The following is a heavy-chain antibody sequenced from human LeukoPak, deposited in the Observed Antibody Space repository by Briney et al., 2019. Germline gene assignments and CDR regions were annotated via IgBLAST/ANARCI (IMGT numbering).Heavy chain of an antibody. J-gene: IGHJ4*02. CDR2: IIPILGIA. CDR3: ARDLFDYDSSGYPLYFDY. Sequence: SVKVSCKASGGTFSSYAISWVRQAPGQGLEWMGRIIPILGIANYAQKFQGRITITADKSTSTAYMGLSSLRSEDTAVYYCARDLFDYDSSGYPLYFDYWGQGTLVTVSS. CDR1: GGTFSSYA. V-gene: IGHV1-69*04. D-gene: IGHD3-22*01.